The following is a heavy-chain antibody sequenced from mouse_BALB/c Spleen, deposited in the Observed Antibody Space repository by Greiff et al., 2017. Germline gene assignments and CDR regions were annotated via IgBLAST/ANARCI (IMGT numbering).Heavy chain of an antibody. Sequence: QVQLQQSGAELVRPGTSVKVSCKASGYAFTNYLIEWVKQRPGQSLEWIGVINPGSGGTNYNEKFKGKATLTADKSSSTAYMQLSSLTSDDSAVYFCARLLRPYWYFDVWGAGPRSPSPQ. V-gene: IGHV1-54*01. J-gene: IGHJ1*01. CDR2: INPGSGGT. CDR3: ARLLRPYWYFDV. D-gene: IGHD1-2*01. CDR1: GYAFTNYL.